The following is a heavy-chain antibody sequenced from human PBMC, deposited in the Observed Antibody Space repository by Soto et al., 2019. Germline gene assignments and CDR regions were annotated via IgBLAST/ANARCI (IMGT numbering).Heavy chain of an antibody. CDR3: ARDVGSSGSSRWFDT. J-gene: IGHJ5*02. D-gene: IGHD3-10*01. Sequence: QVQLVESGGGVVQPGGSLRLSCVASGFTLSNYGMHWVRQAPGKGLDWIALIWYEGTTKYSTDSMKGRFSISRDQSKSTLYLQVNSLRAEDTATYYCARDVGSSGSSRWFDTWGQGTLVTVSS. V-gene: IGHV3-33*01. CDR2: IWYEGTTK. CDR1: GFTLSNYG.